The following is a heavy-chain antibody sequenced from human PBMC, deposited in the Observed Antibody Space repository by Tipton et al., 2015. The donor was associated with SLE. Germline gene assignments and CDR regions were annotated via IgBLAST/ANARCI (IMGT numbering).Heavy chain of an antibody. CDR2: ISSNGGST. CDR3: ARVKKSWVAVVGTLWWFDP. J-gene: IGHJ5*02. Sequence: SLRLSCSASGFTFSSYAMHWVRQAPGKGLEYVSAISSNGGSTYYADSVKGRFTISRDNSKNTLYLQMNSLRAEDTAVYYCARVKKSWVAVVGTLWWFDPWGQGTLVTVSS. CDR1: GFTFSSYA. V-gene: IGHV3-64*04. D-gene: IGHD6-19*01.